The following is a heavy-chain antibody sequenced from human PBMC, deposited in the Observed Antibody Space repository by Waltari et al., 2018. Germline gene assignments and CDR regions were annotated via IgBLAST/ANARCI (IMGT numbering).Heavy chain of an antibody. CDR2: IYYSGST. D-gene: IGHD2-8*01. CDR3: ARDGAVYAMGYYYYYMDV. CDR1: GGSISSYY. J-gene: IGHJ6*03. V-gene: IGHV4-59*01. Sequence: QVQLQESGPGLVKPSETLSLTCTVSGGSISSYYWSWIRQPPGKGLEWIGYIYYSGSTNYNPSLKSRVTISVDTSKNQFSLKLSSVTAADTAVYYCARDGAVYAMGYYYYYMDVWGKGTTVTISS.